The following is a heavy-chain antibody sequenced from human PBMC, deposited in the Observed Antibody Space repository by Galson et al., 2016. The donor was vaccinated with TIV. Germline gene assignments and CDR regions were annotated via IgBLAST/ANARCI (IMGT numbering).Heavy chain of an antibody. D-gene: IGHD2-15*01. CDR2: IWHDGSKK. CDR1: GFSFSNYG. CDR3: ARPAYRYGAYCIDGGCFSSFGMDV. J-gene: IGHJ6*02. Sequence: SLRLSCAASGFSFSNYGMHWVRQAPGKGLEWVAVIWHDGSKKYYTESVKGRLTISRDNSKNTLYLQMNSLRAEATALYYGARPAYRYGAYCIDGGCFSSFGMDVWGQGTTVTVS. V-gene: IGHV3-33*01.